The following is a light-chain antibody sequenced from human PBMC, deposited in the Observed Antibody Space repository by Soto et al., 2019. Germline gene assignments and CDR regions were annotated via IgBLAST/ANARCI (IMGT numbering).Light chain of an antibody. V-gene: IGLV2-23*01. CDR1: SSDVGGYSL. CDR2: EGT. J-gene: IGLJ1*01. Sequence: QSALTQPASVSGSAGQSITISCTGTSSDVGGYSLVSWYQQHPGKAPKLMIYEGTKRPSGISNRFFGSKSGNTASLTISGLQAEDEGDYYCCSYAGRDTFVFGTGTKVTVL. CDR3: CSYAGRDTFV.